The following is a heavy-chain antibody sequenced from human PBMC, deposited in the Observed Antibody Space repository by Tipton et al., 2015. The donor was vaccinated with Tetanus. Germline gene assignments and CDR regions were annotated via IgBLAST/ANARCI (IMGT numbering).Heavy chain of an antibody. CDR3: ARRGGGDLDH. V-gene: IGHV5-51*01. D-gene: IGHD2-21*02. CDR2: TYPGDSDT. Sequence: QLVQSGAEVKKPGESLKISCQGSGYNFNLYWIAWVRQMPGKGLEWMGITYPGDSDTTYSPSFQGQVTISADRSISTAYLQWSSLRASDTAMYYCARRGGGDLDHWGQGTLVTVSS. J-gene: IGHJ4*02. CDR1: GYNFNLYW.